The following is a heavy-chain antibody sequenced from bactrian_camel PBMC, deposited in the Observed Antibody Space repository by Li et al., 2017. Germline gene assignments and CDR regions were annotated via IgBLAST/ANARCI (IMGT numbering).Heavy chain of an antibody. CDR2: VDSADNT. CDR1: TSSNARLH. V-gene: IGHV3S55*01. J-gene: IGHJ4*01. D-gene: IGHD1*01. CDR3: ARDESRFWACAGAAEKWNL. Sequence: HVQLVESGGGSVQAGESLTLSCAVYTSSNARLHMAWFRQAQGKEREGIAAVDSADNTNYADSVKGRFTISKDDAKNTLYLQMDSLKPEDSAKYYCARDESRFWACAGAAEKWNLWGQGTQVTVS.